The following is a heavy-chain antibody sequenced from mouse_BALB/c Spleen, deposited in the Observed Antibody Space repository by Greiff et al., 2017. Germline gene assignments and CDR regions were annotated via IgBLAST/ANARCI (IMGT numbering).Heavy chain of an antibody. CDR3: ARRGYDYDWYFDV. V-gene: IGHV1-20*02. CDR2: INPYNGDT. CDR1: GYSFTGYF. J-gene: IGHJ1*01. Sequence: EVKLQESGPELVKPGASVKISCKASGYSFTGYFMNWVMQSHGKSLEWIGRINPYNGDTFYNQKFKGKATLTVDKSSSTAHMELRSLASEDSAVYYCARRGYDYDWYFDVWGAGTTVTVSS. D-gene: IGHD2-4*01.